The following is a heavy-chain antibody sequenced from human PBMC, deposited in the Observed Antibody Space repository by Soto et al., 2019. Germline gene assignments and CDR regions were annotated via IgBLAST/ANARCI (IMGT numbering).Heavy chain of an antibody. D-gene: IGHD2-15*01. CDR2: ISSSGSTI. CDR3: AGTVAGGWYFEL. Sequence: QVQLVESGGGLVKPGGSLRLSCAASGFTFSDYYMHWIRQAPGKGLEWLSYISSSGSTIYYADSVRGRFTISRDNAKNSLYLKMNSLRAEDTAVYYCAGTVAGGWYFELWGRGTLVTVSS. J-gene: IGHJ2*01. CDR1: GFTFSDYY. V-gene: IGHV3-11*01.